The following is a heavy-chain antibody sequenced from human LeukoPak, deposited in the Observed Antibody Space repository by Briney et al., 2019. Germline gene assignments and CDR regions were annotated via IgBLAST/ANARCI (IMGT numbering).Heavy chain of an antibody. V-gene: IGHV3-30*18. CDR2: ISYDGRNK. J-gene: IGHJ4*02. D-gene: IGHD5-18*01. CDR3: AKDRGYSHGFDY. CDR1: GFTFSSYG. Sequence: PGGSLRLSCAASGFTFSSYGMHCVRQAPGKGLEWVAAISYDGRNKEYVDSVKGRFTISRDNSKNTLYLEMNSLRVEDTAVYNCAKDRGYSHGFDYWGQGTLVTVSS.